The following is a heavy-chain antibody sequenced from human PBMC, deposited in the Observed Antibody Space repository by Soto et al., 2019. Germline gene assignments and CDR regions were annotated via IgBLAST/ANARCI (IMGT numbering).Heavy chain of an antibody. D-gene: IGHD3-10*01. CDR2: IYSGGST. Sequence: EVQLVETGGGLIQPGGSLRLSCAASGFTVSSNYMSWVRQAPGKGLEWFSVIYSGGSTYYADPVKGRFTISRDNSKNTLYLQMNSLRADNTAVYYCARGGGYWAKYYFDYWGQGTLVTVSS. V-gene: IGHV3-53*02. CDR1: GFTVSSNY. J-gene: IGHJ4*02. CDR3: ARGGGYWAKYYFDY.